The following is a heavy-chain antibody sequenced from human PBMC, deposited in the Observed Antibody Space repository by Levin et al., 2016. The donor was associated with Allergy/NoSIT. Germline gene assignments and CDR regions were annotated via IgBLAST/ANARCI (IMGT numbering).Heavy chain of an antibody. Sequence: WIRQPPGKGLEWIGYIYYSGSTNYNPSLKSRVTISVDTSKNQFSLKLSSVTAADTAVYYCARDRITMVRGNIDTYYFDYWGQGTLVTVSS. V-gene: IGHV4-59*01. CDR2: IYYSGST. CDR3: ARDRITMVRGNIDTYYFDY. J-gene: IGHJ4*02. D-gene: IGHD3-10*01.